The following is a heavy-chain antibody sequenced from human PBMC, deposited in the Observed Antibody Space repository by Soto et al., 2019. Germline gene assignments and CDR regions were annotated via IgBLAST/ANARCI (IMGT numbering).Heavy chain of an antibody. V-gene: IGHV1-69*02. D-gene: IGHD2-15*01. J-gene: IGHJ6*02. CDR1: GGTFSSYT. CDR2: IIPILGIA. CDR3: ARRYCSGGSRYSKYYYGMDV. Sequence: QVQLVQSGAEVKKPGSSVKVSCKASGGTFSSYTISWVRQAPGQGLEWMGRIIPILGIANYAQKFQGRVTITADKSTSTAYMELSSLRSEDTAVYYCARRYCSGGSRYSKYYYGMDVWGQGTTVTVSS.